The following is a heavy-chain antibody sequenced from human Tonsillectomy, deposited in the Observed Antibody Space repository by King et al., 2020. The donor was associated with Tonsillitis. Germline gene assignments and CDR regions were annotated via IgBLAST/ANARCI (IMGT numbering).Heavy chain of an antibody. CDR3: AGEGYCSSTSCYIRVTWFDP. V-gene: IGHV2-70*04. Sequence: TLKESGPALVKPPQTLTLTCTFSGFSLSTSGMRVSWIRQPPGKALEWLARIDWDDDKFYSTSLKTRLTISKDTSKNQVVLTMTNMDPVDTATYYCAGEGYCSSTSCYIRVTWFDPWGQEPWSPSPQ. CDR2: IDWDDDK. J-gene: IGHJ5*02. CDR1: GFSLSTSGMR. D-gene: IGHD2-2*01.